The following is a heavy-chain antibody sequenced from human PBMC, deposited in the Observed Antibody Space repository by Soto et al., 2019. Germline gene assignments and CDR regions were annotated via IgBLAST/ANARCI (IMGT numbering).Heavy chain of an antibody. J-gene: IGHJ6*02. V-gene: IGHV1-3*01. Sequence: ASVKVSCKASGYTFTTHAMHWVRQAPGQSLEWIGWINGGTGQTKHSQRFQGRVNITRDTSASTAYMELSSLRSEDTAVYYCARGKGMEENYYYYGLDIWGQGTTVTVSS. D-gene: IGHD1-1*01. CDR1: GYTFTTHA. CDR3: ARGKGMEENYYYYGLDI. CDR2: INGGTGQT.